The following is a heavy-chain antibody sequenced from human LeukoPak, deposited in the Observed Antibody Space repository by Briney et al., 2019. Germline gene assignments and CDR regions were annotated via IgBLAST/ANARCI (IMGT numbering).Heavy chain of an antibody. Sequence: SGTLSLTCTVSGGSIGPYYWSWLRQPAGQALEWIGRSYTTGSTNYNPSLKSRVTMSLDTSKNQFSLKLSSVTAADTAVYYCARSGGSGFQLDSWGQGTLVTVSS. D-gene: IGHD3-16*01. J-gene: IGHJ4*02. CDR1: GGSIGPYY. CDR3: ARSGGSGFQLDS. CDR2: SYTTGST. V-gene: IGHV4-4*07.